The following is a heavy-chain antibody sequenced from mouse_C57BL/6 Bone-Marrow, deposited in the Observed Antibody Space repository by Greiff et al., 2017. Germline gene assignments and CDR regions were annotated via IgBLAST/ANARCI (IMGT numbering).Heavy chain of an antibody. D-gene: IGHD4-1*02. CDR2: IRSKSNNYAT. CDR3: VRFPNWYYAMDY. V-gene: IGHV10-1*01. CDR1: GFSFNTYA. Sequence: EVHLVESGGGLVQPKGSLKLSCAASGFSFNTYAMNWVRQAPGKGLEWVARIRSKSNNYATYYADSVKDRFTISRDDSESMLYLQMNNLKTEDTAMYYCVRFPNWYYAMDYWGQGTSVTVSS. J-gene: IGHJ4*01.